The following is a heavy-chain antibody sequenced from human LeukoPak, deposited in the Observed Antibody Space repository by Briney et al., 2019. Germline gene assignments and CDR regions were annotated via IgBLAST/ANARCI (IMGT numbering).Heavy chain of an antibody. V-gene: IGHV3-30-3*01. D-gene: IGHD1-26*01. CDR3: AGARDSGSYFDY. CDR2: ISYDGSNK. Sequence: PGGSLRLSCAASGFTFSSYAMHWVRQAPGKGLEWVAVISYDGSNKYYADSVKGRFTISRDNSKSTLYLQMNSLRAEDTAVYYCAGARDSGSYFDYWGQGTLATVSS. CDR1: GFTFSSYA. J-gene: IGHJ4*02.